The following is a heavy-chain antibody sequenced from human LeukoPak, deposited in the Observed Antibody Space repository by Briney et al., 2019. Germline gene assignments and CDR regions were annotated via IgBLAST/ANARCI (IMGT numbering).Heavy chain of an antibody. CDR3: ARVATTPYYYMDV. D-gene: IGHD5-12*01. Sequence: SETLSLTCTVSGYSISTGYYWDWIRQPPGKGLEWIGTFYHGGSTYYNPSLKSRVTISVDTSKNQFSLNLTSVTAADTAVYYCARVATTPYYYMDVWGKGTTVTVSS. J-gene: IGHJ6*03. CDR2: FYHGGST. V-gene: IGHV4-38-2*02. CDR1: GYSISTGYY.